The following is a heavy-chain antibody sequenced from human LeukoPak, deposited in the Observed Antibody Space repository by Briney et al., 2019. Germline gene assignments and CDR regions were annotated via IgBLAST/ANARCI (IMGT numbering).Heavy chain of an antibody. Sequence: HGASVKVSCKASGYTFTSYDINWVRQATGQGLEWMGWMNPNSGNTGYAQKFQGRVTITRNTSISTAYMELSSLRSEDTAVYYCARAGGYCGRISCPYYFDYWGQGSLVAVSS. CDR2: MNPNSGNT. D-gene: IGHD2-15*01. CDR3: ARAGGYCGRISCPYYFDY. J-gene: IGHJ4*02. V-gene: IGHV1-8*03. CDR1: GYTFTSYD.